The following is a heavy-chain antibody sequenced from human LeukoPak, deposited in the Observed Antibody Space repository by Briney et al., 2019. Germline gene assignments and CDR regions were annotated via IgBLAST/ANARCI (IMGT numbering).Heavy chain of an antibody. D-gene: IGHD1-1*01. CDR2: ISYDGSNK. CDR3: ASDYNQVREGDI. Sequence: PGGSLRLSCAASGFTFSSYAMHWVRQAPGKGLEWLAVISYDGSNKYYADSVKGRFTISRDNSKNTLYLQMNSLRAEDTAVYYCASDYNQVREGDIWGQGTMVTVSS. V-gene: IGHV3-30-3*01. J-gene: IGHJ3*02. CDR1: GFTFSSYA.